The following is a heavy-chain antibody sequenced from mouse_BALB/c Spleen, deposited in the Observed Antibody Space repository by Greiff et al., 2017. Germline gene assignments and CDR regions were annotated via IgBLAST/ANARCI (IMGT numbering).Heavy chain of an antibody. J-gene: IGHJ2*01. V-gene: IGHV5-12-1*01. Sequence: EVKLVESGGGLVKPGGSLKLSCAASGFAFSSYDMSWVRQTPEKRLEWVAYISSGGGSTYYPDTVKGRFTISRANAKNTMYLQMSSLKSEDTAMYYCARHLSTTATSLFDYWGQGTTLTVSS. CDR2: ISSGGGST. CDR1: GFAFSSYD. D-gene: IGHD1-2*01. CDR3: ARHLSTTATSLFDY.